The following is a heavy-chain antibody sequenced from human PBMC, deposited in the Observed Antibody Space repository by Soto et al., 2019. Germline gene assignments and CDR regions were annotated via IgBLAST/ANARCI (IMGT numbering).Heavy chain of an antibody. D-gene: IGHD6-19*01. CDR3: ASEGAVAGNTNFDY. J-gene: IGHJ4*02. V-gene: IGHV1-3*01. CDR1: GYTFTSYA. Sequence: QVQLVQSGAEAKKPGASVKVSCKASGYTFTSYAIHWVRQAPGQRREWMGWINAGNGNTKYSQKFQGRVTITRDTSASTVYRELNSVRSEDTAVYYCASEGAVAGNTNFDYWGQGTLVTGSS. CDR2: INAGNGNT.